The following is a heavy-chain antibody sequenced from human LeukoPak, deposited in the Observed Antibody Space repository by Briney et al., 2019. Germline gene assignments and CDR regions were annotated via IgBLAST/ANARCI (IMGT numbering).Heavy chain of an antibody. V-gene: IGHV1-69*01. CDR1: GGTFSSYA. CDR2: IIPIFGTA. CDR3: ARGYCSSTSCYGGGFDY. D-gene: IGHD2-2*01. J-gene: IGHJ4*02. Sequence: ASVTVSCKASGGTFSSYAISWVRQAPGQGLEWMGGIIPIFGTANYAQKFQGRVTITADESTSTAYMELSSLRSEDTAVYYCARGYCSSTSCYGGGFDYWGQGTLVTVSS.